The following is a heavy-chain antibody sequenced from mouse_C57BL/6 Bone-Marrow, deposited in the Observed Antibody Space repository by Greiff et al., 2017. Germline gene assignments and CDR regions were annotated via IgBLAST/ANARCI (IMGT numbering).Heavy chain of an antibody. Sequence: QVQLQQPGAELVKPGASVKLSCKASGYTFTSYWIRWVKQRPGQGLAWIGEIDPSNSNTYYNQKFKGKAPLTVDTSSSTAYMQLGSLTYEGAAVDCWASTIVTTSYWGQGTTLTVSS. CDR3: ASTIVTTSY. D-gene: IGHD2-2*01. CDR2: IDPSNSNT. J-gene: IGHJ2*01. V-gene: IGHV1-50*01. CDR1: GYTFTSYW.